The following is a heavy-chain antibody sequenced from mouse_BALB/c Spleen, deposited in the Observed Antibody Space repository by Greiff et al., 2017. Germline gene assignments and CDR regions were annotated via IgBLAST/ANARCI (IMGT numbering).Heavy chain of an antibody. CDR3: AREYGSSYAWFAY. J-gene: IGHJ3*01. V-gene: IGHV2-6-7*01. D-gene: IGHD1-1*01. CDR2: IWGDGST. CDR1: GFSLTGYG. Sequence: VNVVESGPGLVAPSQSLSITCTVSGFSLTGYGVNWVRQPPGKGLEWLGMIWGDGSTDYNSALKSRLSISKDNSKSQVFLKMNSLQTDDTARYYCAREYGSSYAWFAYWGQGTLVTVSA.